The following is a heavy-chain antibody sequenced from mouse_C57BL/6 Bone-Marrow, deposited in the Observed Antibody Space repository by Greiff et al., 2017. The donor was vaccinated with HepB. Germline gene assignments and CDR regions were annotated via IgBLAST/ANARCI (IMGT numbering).Heavy chain of an antibody. V-gene: IGHV1-55*01. CDR2: IYPGSGST. D-gene: IGHD1-1*01. Sequence: VQLQQPGAELVKPGASVKMSCKASGYTFPSYWITWVKQRPGQGLEWIGDIYPGSGSTNYNEKFKSKATLTVDTSSSTAYMQLSSLTSEDSAVYYCAGYYGSSAGFAYWGQGTLVTVSA. J-gene: IGHJ3*01. CDR3: AGYYGSSAGFAY. CDR1: GYTFPSYW.